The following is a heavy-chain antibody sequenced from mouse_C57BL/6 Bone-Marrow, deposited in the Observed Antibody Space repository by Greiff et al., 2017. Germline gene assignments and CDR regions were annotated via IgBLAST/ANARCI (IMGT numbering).Heavy chain of an antibody. D-gene: IGHD1-1*01. Sequence: QVQLKQSGAELARPGASVKLSCKASGYTFTSYGISWVKQRTGQGLEWIGEIYPRSGNTYYNEKFKGKATLTADKSSSTAYMELRSLTSEDSAVYFCARGELLRWPYYFDYWGQGTTLTVSS. J-gene: IGHJ2*01. CDR2: IYPRSGNT. CDR1: GYTFTSYG. V-gene: IGHV1-81*01. CDR3: ARGELLRWPYYFDY.